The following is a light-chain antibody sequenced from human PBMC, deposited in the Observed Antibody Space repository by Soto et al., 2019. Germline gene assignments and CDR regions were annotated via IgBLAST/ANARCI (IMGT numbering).Light chain of an antibody. Sequence: QSVLTQPASVSGSPGQSITISCTGTSSDIGSYNLVSWYQQYPGKAPQLIIHEVSKWPSGVSDRFSGYKSGTTASLTISGLQAEDEAYYYCCAYAGSRVIVGGGTKLTV. CDR2: EVS. CDR1: SSDIGSYNL. J-gene: IGLJ2*01. V-gene: IGLV2-23*02. CDR3: CAYAGSRVI.